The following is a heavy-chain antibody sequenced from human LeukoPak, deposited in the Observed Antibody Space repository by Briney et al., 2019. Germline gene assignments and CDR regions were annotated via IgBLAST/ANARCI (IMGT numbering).Heavy chain of an antibody. J-gene: IGHJ3*02. D-gene: IGHD5-12*01. Sequence: ASVKVSCKASGYTFTSYAMHWVRQAPGQRLEWMGWINAGNGNTKYSQKFQGRVTITRDTSASTAYMELSSLRSEDTAVYYCARDIVATKPDDAFDIWGQGTMVTLSS. V-gene: IGHV1-3*01. CDR2: INAGNGNT. CDR3: ARDIVATKPDDAFDI. CDR1: GYTFTSYA.